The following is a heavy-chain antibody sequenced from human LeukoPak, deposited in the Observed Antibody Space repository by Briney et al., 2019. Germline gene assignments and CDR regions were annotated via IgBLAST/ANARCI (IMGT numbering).Heavy chain of an antibody. CDR1: VYTFINYG. Sequence: ASLWVSSKLSVYTFINYGIMWVRQVPGQGVGWVGWISANNGNTKYTDKFQGRVTMTTDTSTSTGYMELRGLRSEDMGIYYCAKDRGMYNPFWSGSDSWGQGTLVIVSS. V-gene: IGHV1-18*03. CDR2: ISANNGNT. D-gene: IGHD3-3*01. J-gene: IGHJ5*02. CDR3: AKDRGMYNPFWSGSDS.